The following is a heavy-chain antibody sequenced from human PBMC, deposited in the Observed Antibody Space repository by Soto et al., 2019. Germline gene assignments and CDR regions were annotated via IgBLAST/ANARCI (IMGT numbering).Heavy chain of an antibody. V-gene: IGHV4-59*08. D-gene: IGHD2-2*01. CDR1: GGSISGYY. CDR2: IYNIGST. Sequence: PSETLSLTCTVSGGSISGYYWRCRRQPPGKGLEWIGYIYNIGSTNYNPSLRSRVTMSMDTSQEQFSLKLSSVTAADTAVYYCARQMDSHYCSSTSCYGVLDAFDIWGKGTMVT. CDR3: ARQMDSHYCSSTSCYGVLDAFDI. J-gene: IGHJ3*02.